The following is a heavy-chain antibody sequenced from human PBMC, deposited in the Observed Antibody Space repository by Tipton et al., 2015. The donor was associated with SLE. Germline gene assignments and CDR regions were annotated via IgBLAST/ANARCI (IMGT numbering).Heavy chain of an antibody. D-gene: IGHD3-3*01. CDR1: GGSFSDYD. CDR2: VNHSGSD. Sequence: TLSLTCAVSGGSFSDYDWRWIRQPPGKGLEWLGEVNHSGSDNYNPSLKSRLTISVDTSKNQFSLRMSSVTAADTAVYFCARGVRFKYSDFWRSYSYYYMDVWGKGTTVTVSS. V-gene: IGHV4-34*01. J-gene: IGHJ6*03. CDR3: ARGVRFKYSDFWRSYSYYYMDV.